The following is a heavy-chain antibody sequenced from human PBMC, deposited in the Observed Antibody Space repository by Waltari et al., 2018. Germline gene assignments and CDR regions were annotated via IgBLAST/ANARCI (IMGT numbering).Heavy chain of an antibody. CDR1: GFTFHSYS. CDR3: ARVVVGAFDI. Sequence: QVQLVESGGGVVQTGRYRRPHCAASGFTFHSYSSHWVRQAPGKGLEWGAVISYDGSNKYYADAVKGRFTISRDNSKNTLYLQMNSLRAEDTAVYYCARVVVGAFDIWGQGTMVTVSS. CDR2: ISYDGSNK. V-gene: IGHV3-30-3*01. D-gene: IGHD1-26*01. J-gene: IGHJ3*02.